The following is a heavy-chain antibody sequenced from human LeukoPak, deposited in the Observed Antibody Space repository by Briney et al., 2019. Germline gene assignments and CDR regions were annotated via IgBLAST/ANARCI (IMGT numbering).Heavy chain of an antibody. J-gene: IGHJ4*02. V-gene: IGHV3-21*01. CDR1: GFTFSDFP. Sequence: GGSLRLSCAASGFTFSDFPMIWVRQAPGKGLEWVSSIFPSSDEIHYADSVKGRFIISRDNAKNSLYLQMNSLRAEDTAVYYCARTGDYWGQGTLVTVSS. CDR3: ARTGDY. CDR2: IFPSSDEI.